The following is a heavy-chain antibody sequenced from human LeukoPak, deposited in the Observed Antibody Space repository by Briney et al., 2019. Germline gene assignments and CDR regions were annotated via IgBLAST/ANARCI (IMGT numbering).Heavy chain of an antibody. J-gene: IGHJ5*02. CDR1: GVTFSNYW. CDR2: INSDGINT. Sequence: GGSLRLSCAASGVTFSNYWMHWVRQAPGKGLVWVSRINSDGINTSYADSVKGRFTISRDNAKNTLNLQMHSLRAEDTAVYYCARDLGQYYDTSDNWFDPWGQGTLVTVSS. CDR3: ARDLGQYYDTSDNWFDP. V-gene: IGHV3-74*01. D-gene: IGHD3-22*01.